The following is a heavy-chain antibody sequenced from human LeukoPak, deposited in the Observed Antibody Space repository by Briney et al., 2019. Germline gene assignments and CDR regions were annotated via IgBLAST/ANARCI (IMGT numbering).Heavy chain of an antibody. CDR2: ITTNGGNA. D-gene: IGHD5-18*01. CDR1: GFTFSIYA. J-gene: IGHJ3*01. CDR3: AKPLTSYSSGFSDAFDV. V-gene: IGHV3-64*02. Sequence: PGGSLRLSCAASGFTFSIYAMHWVRQAPGKGLEHDSTITTNGGNAYYADSVKGRFTISRDNSKDTLFLQLGRLRAEDIGVYYCAKPLTSYSSGFSDAFDVWGHGTMVTVSS.